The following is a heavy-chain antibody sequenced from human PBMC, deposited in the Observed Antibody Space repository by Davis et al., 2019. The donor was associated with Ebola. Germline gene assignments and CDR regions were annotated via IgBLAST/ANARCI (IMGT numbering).Heavy chain of an antibody. V-gene: IGHV1-69*13. CDR3: AREGVHYYDSSGFV. Sequence: SVKVSCKASGGTFSSYAISWVRQAPGQGLEWVGGIIPIFGTANYAQKFQGRVTITADESTSTAYMELSSLRSEDTAVYYCAREGVHYYDSSGFVWGQGTLVTVSS. J-gene: IGHJ4*02. CDR1: GGTFSSYA. D-gene: IGHD3-22*01. CDR2: IIPIFGTA.